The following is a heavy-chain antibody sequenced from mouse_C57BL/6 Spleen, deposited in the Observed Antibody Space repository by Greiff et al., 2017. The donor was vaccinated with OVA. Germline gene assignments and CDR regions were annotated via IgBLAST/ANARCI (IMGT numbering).Heavy chain of an antibody. CDR2: IYPGSGNT. Sequence: QVQLQQSGAELVRPGASVKLSCKASGYTFTDYYINWVKQRPGQGLEWIARIYPGSGNTYYNEKFKGKATLTAEKSSSTAYMQLSSLTSEDSAVYFCARPGTVVATDWYFDVWGTGTTVTVSS. J-gene: IGHJ1*03. D-gene: IGHD1-1*01. V-gene: IGHV1-76*01. CDR3: ARPGTVVATDWYFDV. CDR1: GYTFTDYY.